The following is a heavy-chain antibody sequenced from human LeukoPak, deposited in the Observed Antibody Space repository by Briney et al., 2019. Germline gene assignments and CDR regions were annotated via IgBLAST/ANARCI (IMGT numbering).Heavy chain of an antibody. Sequence: GGSLRLSCAASGFTFSDHYMSWIRQAPGKGPAWVSYISTSGSIINYADSVKGRFTISRDNAKNSLFLQMNSLRAEDTAVYYCARGLRAGGDPWGQGTLVTVSS. CDR1: GFTFSDHY. CDR2: ISTSGSII. CDR3: ARGLRAGGDP. V-gene: IGHV3-11*04. D-gene: IGHD3-10*01. J-gene: IGHJ5*02.